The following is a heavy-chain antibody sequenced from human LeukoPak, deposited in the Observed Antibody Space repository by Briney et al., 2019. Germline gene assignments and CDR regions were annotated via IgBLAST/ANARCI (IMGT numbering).Heavy chain of an antibody. CDR3: ARVGVGIAAAGILYYYYMDV. V-gene: IGHV4-59*01. D-gene: IGHD6-13*01. J-gene: IGHJ6*03. CDR2: IYYSGST. CDR1: GGSISSYY. Sequence: ASETLSLTCTVSGGSISSYYWGWIRQPPGKGLEWIGYIYYSGSTNYNPSLKSRVTISVDTSKNQFSLKLSSVTAADTAVYYCARVGVGIAAAGILYYYYMDVWGKGTTVTVSS.